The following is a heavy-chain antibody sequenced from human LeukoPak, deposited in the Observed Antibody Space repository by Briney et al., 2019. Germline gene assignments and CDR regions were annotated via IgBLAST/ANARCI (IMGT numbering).Heavy chain of an antibody. V-gene: IGHV3-21*01. CDR3: ARDRLGVEMATINRFDY. CDR2: ISSGGSYI. D-gene: IGHD5-24*01. J-gene: IGHJ4*02. CDR1: GFTFSSYT. Sequence: KAGRSLRLSCAASGFTFSSYTMNWVRQAPGKGLEWVSSISSGGSYIYYADSVKGRFTISRDNAKNSLYLQMNSLRADDTAVYYCARDRLGVEMATINRFDYWGQGFLVTVSS.